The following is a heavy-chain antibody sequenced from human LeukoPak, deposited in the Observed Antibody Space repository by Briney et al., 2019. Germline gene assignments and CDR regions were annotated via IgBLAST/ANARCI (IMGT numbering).Heavy chain of an antibody. CDR3: ASGRSVGSDLTPSFDF. CDR2: IVPLFGIP. Sequence: ASVKVSCKASGGTFRNYAITWVRQAPGQGLEWMGGIVPLFGIPTYAQRFQGRVTISTDESTNTAYLEMGSLRSEDTAVFYCASGRSVGSDLTPSFDFWGQGTLVSVSS. V-gene: IGHV1-69*05. J-gene: IGHJ4*02. CDR1: GGTFRNYA. D-gene: IGHD3/OR15-3a*01.